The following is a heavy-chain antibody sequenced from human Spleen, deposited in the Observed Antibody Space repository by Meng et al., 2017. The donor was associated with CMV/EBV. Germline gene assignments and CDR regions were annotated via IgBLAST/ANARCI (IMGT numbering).Heavy chain of an antibody. V-gene: IGHV3-11*01. CDR3: ARDRPLYFFDYWGQGTLVTVSSGESSQPLSCFNSEGFCFDP. D-gene: IGHD2/OR15-2a*01. J-gene: IGHJ5*02. Sequence: IRVSGTAVSYADSVKGRFTISRDDAKKSVYLQMNSLRAEDTAVYYCARDRPLYFFDYWGQGTLVTVSSGESSQPLSCFNSEGFCFDPWGQGTLVTVSS. CDR2: IRVSGTAV.